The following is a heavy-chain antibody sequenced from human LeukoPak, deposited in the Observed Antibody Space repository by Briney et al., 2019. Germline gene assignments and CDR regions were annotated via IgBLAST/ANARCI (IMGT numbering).Heavy chain of an antibody. CDR3: ARRVTMIVVVITAIPYYYFDY. J-gene: IGHJ4*02. CDR1: GGSISSYY. D-gene: IGHD3-22*01. Sequence: SETLSLTCTVSGGSISSYYWSWIRQPPGKGLEWIGYIYYSGSTNYNPSLKSRVTISIDTSKNQFSLKLSSVTAADTAVYYCARRVTMIVVVITAIPYYYFDYWGQGTLVTVSS. V-gene: IGHV4-59*12. CDR2: IYYSGST.